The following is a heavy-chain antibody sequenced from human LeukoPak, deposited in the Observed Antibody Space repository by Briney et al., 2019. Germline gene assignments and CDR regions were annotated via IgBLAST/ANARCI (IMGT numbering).Heavy chain of an antibody. V-gene: IGHV1-2*02. D-gene: IGHD3-16*01. Sequence: ASVKVSCKASGGTFSSYAISWVRQAPGQGLEWMGWINPNSGGTNYAQKFQGRVTMTRDTSISTAYMELSRLRSDDTAVYYCARVSSWGLSYFDYWGQGTLVTVSS. CDR1: GGTFSSYA. CDR3: ARVSSWGLSYFDY. J-gene: IGHJ4*02. CDR2: INPNSGGT.